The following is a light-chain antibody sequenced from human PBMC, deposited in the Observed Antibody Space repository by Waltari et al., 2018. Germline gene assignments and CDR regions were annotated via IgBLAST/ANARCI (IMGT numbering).Light chain of an antibody. CDR3: QMYVRLPVT. CDR2: DAS. V-gene: IGKV3-20*01. J-gene: IGKJ1*01. CDR1: QRVGRA. Sequence: EIVLTQSPGPLALSPGERSTLSCRASQRVGRALAWYQQKPGQAPRLLIYDASSRATGISDKFSGSGSGTDFSLTISRVEPEDFAVYFCQMYVRLPVTFGQGTKVEVK.